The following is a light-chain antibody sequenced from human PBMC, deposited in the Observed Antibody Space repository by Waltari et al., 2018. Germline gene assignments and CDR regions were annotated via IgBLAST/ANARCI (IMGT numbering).Light chain of an antibody. CDR3: QQYNNWPPT. CDR2: GAS. Sequence: ELVMTQSPATLSVSPGDRATLSCRASQSVSSNLAWYQQKPGQAPRLLIYGASTRATGIPARFSGSGYGTEFTLTISSMQSEDFAVYYCQQYNNWPPTFGQGTKVEIK. V-gene: IGKV3-15*01. CDR1: QSVSSN. J-gene: IGKJ1*01.